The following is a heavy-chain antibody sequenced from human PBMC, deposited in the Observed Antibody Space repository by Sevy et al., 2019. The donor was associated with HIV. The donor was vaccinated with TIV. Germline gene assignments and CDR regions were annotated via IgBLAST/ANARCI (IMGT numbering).Heavy chain of an antibody. V-gene: IGHV3-30-3*01. Sequence: GGSLRLSCAASGFTFSSYAMHWVRQAPGKGLEWVAVISYDGSNKYYADSVKGRFTISRDNSKNTLYLQMNSLRVEDTAVYYCARDIVVVPAAQGGNDAFDIWGQGTMVTVSS. J-gene: IGHJ3*02. D-gene: IGHD2-2*01. CDR1: GFTFSSYA. CDR3: ARDIVVVPAAQGGNDAFDI. CDR2: ISYDGSNK.